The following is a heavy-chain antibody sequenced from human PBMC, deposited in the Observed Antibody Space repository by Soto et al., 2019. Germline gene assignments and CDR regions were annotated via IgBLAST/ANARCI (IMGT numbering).Heavy chain of an antibody. D-gene: IGHD1-26*01. Sequence: QVQLVQSGAEVKKPGASVKVSCKASGYTFTSYAMHXXRXXXXXRLEWMGWINAGNGNTKYSQKFQGRVTITRDTXAXTXXXXXXXXXXXXXAVYYCARSGSYYLSDYWGQGTLVTVSS. J-gene: IGHJ4*02. CDR2: INAGNGNT. CDR3: ARSGSYYLSDY. V-gene: IGHV1-3*01. CDR1: GYTFTSYA.